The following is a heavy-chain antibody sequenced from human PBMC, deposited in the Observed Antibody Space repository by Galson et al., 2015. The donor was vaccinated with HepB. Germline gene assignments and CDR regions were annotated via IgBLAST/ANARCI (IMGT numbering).Heavy chain of an antibody. CDR1: GFTFSSYG. V-gene: IGHV3-30*02. D-gene: IGHD3-16*02. J-gene: IGHJ4*02. CDR2: IRYDGSNK. CDR3: AKISSRVFGVGRDLLGYFDY. Sequence: SLRLSCAASGFTFSSYGMHWVRQAPGKGLEWVAFIRYDGSNKYYADSVKGRFTISRDNSKNTLYLQMNSLRAEDTAVYYCAKISSRVFGVGRDLLGYFDYWGQGTLVTVSS.